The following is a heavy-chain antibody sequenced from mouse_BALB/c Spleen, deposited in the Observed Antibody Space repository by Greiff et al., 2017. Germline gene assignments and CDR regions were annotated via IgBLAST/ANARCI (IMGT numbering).Heavy chain of an antibody. J-gene: IGHJ3*01. D-gene: IGHD2-1*01. CDR3: ARGNPWCAY. V-gene: IGHV5-17*02. CDR1: GFTFSSFG. Sequence: EVHLVESGGGLVQPGGSRKLSCAASGFTFSSFGMHWVRKAPEKGLEWVAYISSGSSTIYYADIVKGRFTISRDNPKNTLFLQMTSLRSEDTAMYYCARGNPWCAYWGQGTLVTVAA. CDR2: ISSGSSTI.